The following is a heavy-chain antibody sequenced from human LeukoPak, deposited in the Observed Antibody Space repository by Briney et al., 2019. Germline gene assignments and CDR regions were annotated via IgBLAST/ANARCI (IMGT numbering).Heavy chain of an antibody. CDR2: ISSSGSTI. V-gene: IGHV3-48*03. CDR1: GFTFSSYE. J-gene: IGHJ3*02. D-gene: IGHD2-21*02. Sequence: GGSLRLSCAASGFTFSSYEMNWVRQAPGKGLEWVSYISSSGSTIYYADSVKGRFTISRDNAKNSLYLQMNSLRAEDTAVYYCAREGDSNSYDAFDIWGQGTMVTVSS. CDR3: AREGDSNSYDAFDI.